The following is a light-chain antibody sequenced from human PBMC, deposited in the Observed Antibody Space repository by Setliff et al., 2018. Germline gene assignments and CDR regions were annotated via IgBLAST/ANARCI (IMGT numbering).Light chain of an antibody. Sequence: LAQPASVSGSLGQSITISCTGTSNDVGGYNYVSWYKQHPGEAPQLMIYAVTKRPSGVSNRFSGSKSGKAASLTISGLQAEDEADYYCCSYVRGSAYVFGTGTKVTVL. CDR1: SNDVGGYNY. CDR2: AVT. J-gene: IGLJ1*01. CDR3: CSYVRGSAYV. V-gene: IGLV2-14*03.